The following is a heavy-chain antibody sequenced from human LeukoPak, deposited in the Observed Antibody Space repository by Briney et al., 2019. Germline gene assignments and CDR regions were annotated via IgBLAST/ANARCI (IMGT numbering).Heavy chain of an antibody. CDR2: ISYDGSNK. Sequence: GRSLRLSCAASGFTFSSYAMHWVRQAPGKGLEWVAVISYDGSNKYYADSVKGRFTISRDNSKNTLYLQMNSLRAEDTAVYYCAKDETSYVDKILSSAMDVWGQGTTVTVSS. D-gene: IGHD1-26*01. V-gene: IGHV3-30*04. CDR3: AKDETSYVDKILSSAMDV. CDR1: GFTFSSYA. J-gene: IGHJ6*02.